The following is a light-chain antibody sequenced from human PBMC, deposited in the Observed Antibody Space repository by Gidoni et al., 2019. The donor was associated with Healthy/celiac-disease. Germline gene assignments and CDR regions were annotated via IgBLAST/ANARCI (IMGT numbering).Light chain of an antibody. V-gene: IGKV1-33*01. CDR1: QDISNY. Sequence: EIQMTQSPSSLSASVGDRVTITCQASQDISNYLNWYQQKPGKAPKLLIYDASNLETGVPSRFSGSGSGTDFTFTISSLQPEDIATYYCQQYDTLPPVTFGQGTRLEIK. CDR2: DAS. CDR3: QQYDTLPPVT. J-gene: IGKJ5*01.